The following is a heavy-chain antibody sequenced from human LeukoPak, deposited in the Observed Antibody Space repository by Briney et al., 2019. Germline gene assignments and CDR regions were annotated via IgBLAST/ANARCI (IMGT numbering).Heavy chain of an antibody. D-gene: IGHD3-22*01. CDR2: ISGDGGDST. CDR3: AKDLINSSGWFGAFDI. V-gene: IGHV3-43*02. Sequence: PGGSLRLSCAASGFTFDDYAMYWVRQTPGQGLEWCSIISGDGGDSTYYAYSVKVRFTISRDNSNSSLYLQMNSLRTEDTALYDCAKDLINSSGWFGAFDIWGPGTMVTVSS. J-gene: IGHJ3*02. CDR1: GFTFDDYA.